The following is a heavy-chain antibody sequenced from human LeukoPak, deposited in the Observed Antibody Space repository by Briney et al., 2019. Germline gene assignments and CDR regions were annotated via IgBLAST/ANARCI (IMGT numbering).Heavy chain of an antibody. CDR1: GGTFSSYA. CDR2: IIPIFGTA. CDR3: ASELNSGSYPEGYFDY. D-gene: IGHD1-26*01. J-gene: IGHJ4*02. Sequence: ASVKVSCKASGGTFSSYAISWVRQAPGQGLEWMGGIIPIFGTANYAQKFQGRVTITTDESTSTAYMELSSLRSEDTAVYYCASELNSGSYPEGYFDYWGQGTLVTVSS. V-gene: IGHV1-69*05.